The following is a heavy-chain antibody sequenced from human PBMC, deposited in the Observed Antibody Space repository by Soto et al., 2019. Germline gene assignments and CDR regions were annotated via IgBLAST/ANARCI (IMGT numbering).Heavy chain of an antibody. D-gene: IGHD6-6*01. CDR3: VRATAARQRDYSYHYYLHI. V-gene: IGHV1-46*03. Sequence: QVQLVQSGAEVKKPGASVKVSCKASGYTFINYYIHWVRPAPGQGLEWMGVINPNGGSTGYAQKFQCRVTLTRDRSASTVDVELSSLRSDDTAVYFCVRATAARQRDYSYHYYLHIWGKGTTVTVSS. J-gene: IGHJ6*03. CDR2: INPNGGST. CDR1: GYTFINYY.